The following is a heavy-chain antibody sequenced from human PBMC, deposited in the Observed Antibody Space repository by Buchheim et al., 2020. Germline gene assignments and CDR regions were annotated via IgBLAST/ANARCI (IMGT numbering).Heavy chain of an antibody. D-gene: IGHD1-1*01. Sequence: QVQLQESGPGLVKPSGTLSLTCVVSGGSFSSGTWWSWVRQPPGKGLEYIGEIYHSGSTNYNPSLKSRVSISVAKSKNQFAPKLSSVTAADTAVYYCARWVELSGLDYWGQGTL. CDR1: GGSFSSGTW. J-gene: IGHJ4*02. V-gene: IGHV4-4*02. CDR3: ARWVELSGLDY. CDR2: IYHSGST.